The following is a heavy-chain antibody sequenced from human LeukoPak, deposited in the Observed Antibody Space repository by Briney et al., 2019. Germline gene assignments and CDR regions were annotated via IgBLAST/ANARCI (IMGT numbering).Heavy chain of an antibody. D-gene: IGHD6-13*01. Sequence: PSETLSLTCTVSGGSITTYYWSWIRQPPGKGLGWIGYIYYSGSSTYNPPLKSRVTISVDTSKNQFSLKLSSVTAAATAVYYCARLSSSWYYYYYYYMDVWGKGTTVTVSS. CDR1: GGSITTYY. V-gene: IGHV4-59*01. CDR2: IYYSGSS. J-gene: IGHJ6*03. CDR3: ARLSSSWYYYYYYYMDV.